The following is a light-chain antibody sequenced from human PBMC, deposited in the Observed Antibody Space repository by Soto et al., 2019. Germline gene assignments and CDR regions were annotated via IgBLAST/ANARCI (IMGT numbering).Light chain of an antibody. V-gene: IGKV3-11*02. J-gene: IGKJ4*01. CDR1: QRINRS. CDR2: VAS. Sequence: DIVLTQSPSALSLSPGDRVTLSCRASQRINRSLAWYRQKPGQAPCLLIFVASTRATGIPTRFSGSGSGRDFILTISSLLHADFGVYYCQQRSNWPPVTFGGGTKVEIK. CDR3: QQRSNWPPVT.